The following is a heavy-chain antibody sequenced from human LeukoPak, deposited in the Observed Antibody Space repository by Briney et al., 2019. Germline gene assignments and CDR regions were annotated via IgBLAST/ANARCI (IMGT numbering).Heavy chain of an antibody. V-gene: IGHV3-33*01. CDR1: GFTFSSYG. D-gene: IGHD1-26*01. J-gene: IGHJ4*02. CDR2: IWYDGSNK. Sequence: GGSLRLSCAASGFTFSSYGMHWVRQAPGKGLEWVAVIWYDGSNKHYADSVKGRFTISRDNSKNTLYLQMNSLRAEDTAVYYCARDSGDVDYWGQGTLVTVSS. CDR3: ARDSGDVDY.